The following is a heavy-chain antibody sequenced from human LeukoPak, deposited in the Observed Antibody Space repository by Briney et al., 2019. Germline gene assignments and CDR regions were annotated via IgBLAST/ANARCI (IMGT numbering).Heavy chain of an antibody. V-gene: IGHV1-2*02. CDR3: ARDPMVRGVIGAFDI. J-gene: IGHJ3*02. CDR1: RYTFTGYY. CDR2: INPNSGVT. Sequence: ASVKVSCTASRYTFTGYYMHWVRQAPGQGLEWMGWINPNSGVTNYAQKFQGRVTMTRDTSISTAYMELSRLRSDDTAVYYCARDPMVRGVIGAFDIWGQGTMVTVSS. D-gene: IGHD3-10*01.